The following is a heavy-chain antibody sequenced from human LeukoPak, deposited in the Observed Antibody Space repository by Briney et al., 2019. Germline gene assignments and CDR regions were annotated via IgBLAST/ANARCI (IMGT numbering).Heavy chain of an antibody. Sequence: ASVKVSCKASGYTFTGYYMHWVRQAPGQGLEWMGWINPNSGGTNYAQKFQGRVTMTRDTSISTAYMELSRLRSDDTAVYYCAKTPRWYYYDSSGYYPLVYFDYWGQGTLVTVSS. CDR3: AKTPRWYYYDSSGYYPLVYFDY. V-gene: IGHV1-2*02. CDR2: INPNSGGT. J-gene: IGHJ4*02. CDR1: GYTFTGYY. D-gene: IGHD3-22*01.